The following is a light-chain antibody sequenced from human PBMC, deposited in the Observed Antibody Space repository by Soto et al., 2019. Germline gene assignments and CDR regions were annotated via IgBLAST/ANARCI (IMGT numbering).Light chain of an antibody. CDR1: QSISKW. Sequence: DIQMAQSPSTLSASVGDRVTITCRASQSISKWVAWYQQKPGKAPKILISDASSLESGVPSRFSGSGSGTEFPLTISSLQPDDFATYYCQQYDRYLYSFGQGTKLEIK. V-gene: IGKV1-5*01. J-gene: IGKJ2*01. CDR2: DAS. CDR3: QQYDRYLYS.